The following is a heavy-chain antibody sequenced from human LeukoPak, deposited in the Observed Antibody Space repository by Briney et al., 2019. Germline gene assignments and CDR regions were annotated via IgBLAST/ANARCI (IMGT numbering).Heavy chain of an antibody. D-gene: IGHD3-10*01. CDR2: LKEDGSEK. J-gene: IGHJ4*02. Sequence: SGGSLRLSCAASGFTFSSNWMSWVRQAPGKGLEWVANLKEDGSEKHYVDSVKGRFTISRDNAKNSLYLQMNSLRAEDTAVYYRVRRGLTWRAFNYWGRGTLVTVSS. V-gene: IGHV3-7*05. CDR3: VRRGLTWRAFNY. CDR1: GFTFSSNW.